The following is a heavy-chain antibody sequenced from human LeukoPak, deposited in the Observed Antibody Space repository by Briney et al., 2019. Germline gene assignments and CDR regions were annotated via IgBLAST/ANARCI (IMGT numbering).Heavy chain of an antibody. V-gene: IGHV3-23*01. CDR1: GFTFSSYA. Sequence: GGSLRLSCAASGFTFSSYAMSWVRQAPGKGLEWVSAISGSGGSTFSADSVRGRFTISRDNSKNTLYLQMNSLGAEDTAVYFCVKDVKSMAGHYWGQGTLATVSS. CDR2: ISGSGGST. CDR3: VKDVKSMAGHY. D-gene: IGHD6-19*01. J-gene: IGHJ4*02.